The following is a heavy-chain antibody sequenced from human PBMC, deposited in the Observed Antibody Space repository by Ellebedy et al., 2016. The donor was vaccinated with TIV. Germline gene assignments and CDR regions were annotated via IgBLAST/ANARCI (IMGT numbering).Heavy chain of an antibody. CDR2: ISTSGSTI. CDR1: GFTFSGYY. V-gene: IGHV3-11*04. CDR3: ARDSTPSRLLDF. Sequence: GESLKISCAASGFTFSGYYMSWIRQAPGKGLEWISYISTSGSTISYADSVKGRFTISRDNAENSLFRQMNSLSAEDTAVYYCARDSTPSRLLDFWGRGTLVTVSS. J-gene: IGHJ4*02. D-gene: IGHD2/OR15-2a*01.